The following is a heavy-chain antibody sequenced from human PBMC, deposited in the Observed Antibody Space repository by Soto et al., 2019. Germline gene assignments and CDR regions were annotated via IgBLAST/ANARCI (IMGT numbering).Heavy chain of an antibody. J-gene: IGHJ4*02. Sequence: QVQLVESGGGVVQPGRSLRLSCAASGFTFSSYAMHWVRQAPGKGLEWVAVISYDGISKYYADSVKGRFSISRDDSENTLYVQMNSLRAEDTALYYCAKDGYLDTYYFDYWGQGTLVTVSS. CDR1: GFTFSSYA. D-gene: IGHD3-9*01. CDR3: AKDGYLDTYYFDY. V-gene: IGHV3-30-3*01. CDR2: ISYDGISK.